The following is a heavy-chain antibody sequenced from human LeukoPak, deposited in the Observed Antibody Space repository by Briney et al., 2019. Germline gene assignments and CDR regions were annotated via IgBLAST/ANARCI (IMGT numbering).Heavy chain of an antibody. CDR2: IYYSGST. CDR3: ARDWVVAATWFDP. CDR1: GGSISSSSYY. Sequence: SETLSLTCAVSGGSISSSSYYWGWLRQPPGRGLEWIGSIYYSGSTYYNPSLKSRVTISVDTSKNQFSLKLSSVTAADTAVYYCARDWVVAATWFDPWGQGTLVTVSS. V-gene: IGHV4-39*07. J-gene: IGHJ5*02. D-gene: IGHD2-15*01.